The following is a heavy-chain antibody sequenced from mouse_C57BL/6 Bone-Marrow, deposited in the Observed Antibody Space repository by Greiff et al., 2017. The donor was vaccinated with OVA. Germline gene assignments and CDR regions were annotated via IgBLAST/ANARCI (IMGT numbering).Heavy chain of an antibody. CDR1: GYTFTSYG. V-gene: IGHV1-81*01. CDR3: ARWGYYGSSYVPFYWYFDV. J-gene: IGHJ1*03. Sequence: QVQLQQSGAELARPGASVKLSCKASGYTFTSYGISWVKQRTGQGLEWIGEIYPRSGNTYYNEKFKGKATLTADKSSSTAYMELRSLTSEDSAVYFCARWGYYGSSYVPFYWYFDVWGTGTTVTVSS. D-gene: IGHD1-1*01. CDR2: IYPRSGNT.